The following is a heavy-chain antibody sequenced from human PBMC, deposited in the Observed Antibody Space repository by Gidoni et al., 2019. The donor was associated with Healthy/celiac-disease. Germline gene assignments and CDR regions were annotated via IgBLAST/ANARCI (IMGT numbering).Heavy chain of an antibody. CDR1: VFTFSNAW. V-gene: IGHV3-15*01. CDR3: TTVVM. J-gene: IGHJ4*02. CDR2: ITSKTDGGTT. Sequence: SVFTFSNAWMSWVRQAPGKGLEWVGRITSKTDGGTTDYAAPVKGRFTIARDDSKNTLYLQMNSLKAEYTAVYYCTTVVMWGQGTLVTVSS.